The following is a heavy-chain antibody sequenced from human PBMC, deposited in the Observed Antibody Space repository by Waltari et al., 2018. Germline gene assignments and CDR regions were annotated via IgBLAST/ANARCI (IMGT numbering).Heavy chain of an antibody. V-gene: IGHV3-43*01. J-gene: IGHJ6*02. CDR1: GFTFDDYT. CDR3: AKDRGDSLEPLGGMDV. Sequence: EVQLVESGGVVVQHGGSLRLSCAASGFTFDDYTMHWVRQAPGKGLEWVSLISWDGGSTYYADSVKGRFTISRDNSKNSLYLQMNSLRTEDTALYYCAKDRGDSLEPLGGMDVWGQGTTVTVSS. CDR2: ISWDGGST. D-gene: IGHD3-16*01.